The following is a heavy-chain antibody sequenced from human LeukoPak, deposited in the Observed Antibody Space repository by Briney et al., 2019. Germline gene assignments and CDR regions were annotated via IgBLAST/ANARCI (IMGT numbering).Heavy chain of an antibody. Sequence: GGSLRLSCAASGFTLSDYYMSWIRQAPGKGLEWGSYISSSSSYTNYADSVKGRFTISRDNAKNSLYLQMNSLRAEDTAVYYCARDMAPYCSGGSCYGRWDAFDIWGQGTMVTVSS. D-gene: IGHD2-15*01. CDR3: ARDMAPYCSGGSCYGRWDAFDI. CDR1: GFTLSDYY. J-gene: IGHJ3*02. CDR2: ISSSSSYT. V-gene: IGHV3-11*06.